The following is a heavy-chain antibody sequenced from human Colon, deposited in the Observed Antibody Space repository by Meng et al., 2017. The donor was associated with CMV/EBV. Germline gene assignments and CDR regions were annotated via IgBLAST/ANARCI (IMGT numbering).Heavy chain of an antibody. Sequence: QWQLVQLGAEVKKPGASVKVSCKASGYTFSDYHIHWVRQAPGQGLEWMGWINSNSGATDYAQKFQGRLTMTRDTSITTVYMELSSLRSDDTAVYYCARDPSGSRVPFDYWGQGSLVTVSS. D-gene: IGHD1-26*01. CDR3: ARDPSGSRVPFDY. V-gene: IGHV1-2*02. CDR2: INSNSGAT. CDR1: GYTFSDYH. J-gene: IGHJ4*02.